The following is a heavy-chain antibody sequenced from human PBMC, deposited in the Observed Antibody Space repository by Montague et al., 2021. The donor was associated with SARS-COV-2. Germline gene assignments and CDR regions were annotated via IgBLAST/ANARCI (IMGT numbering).Heavy chain of an antibody. CDR2: ISYSGST. D-gene: IGHD3-22*01. J-gene: IGHJ3*02. Sequence: SETRSLTCTVSGGSISSYYWSWIRQPPGRGLQWIGYISYSGSTNYNPSLKSRVTISVDTSKNQFSLKLSAVTAADTAVYYCASPTYYYVSSGSDAFDIWGQGTMVTVSS. CDR3: ASPTYYYVSSGSDAFDI. CDR1: GGSISSYY. V-gene: IGHV4-59*08.